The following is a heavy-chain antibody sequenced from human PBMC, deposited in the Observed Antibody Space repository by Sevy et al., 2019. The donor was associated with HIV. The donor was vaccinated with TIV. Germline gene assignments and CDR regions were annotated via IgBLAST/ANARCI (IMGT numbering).Heavy chain of an antibody. CDR1: DDSINSYY. Sequence: SETLSLTCSVSDDSINSYYWSWIRQPPGKGLEWIGYIYNNIGSTSYNPSLTSRVTISVDTSKNHFSLKLTSLTAADTAIYYCARGAVVIGTAATPVLDFWGLGSLVNVSS. CDR2: IYNNIGST. J-gene: IGHJ4*02. V-gene: IGHV4-59*08. CDR3: ARGAVVIGTAATPVLDF. D-gene: IGHD2-2*01.